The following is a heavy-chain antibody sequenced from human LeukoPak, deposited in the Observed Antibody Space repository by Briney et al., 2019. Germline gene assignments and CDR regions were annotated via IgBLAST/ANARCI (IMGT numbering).Heavy chain of an antibody. CDR1: GYTFTSYD. Sequence: ASVKVSCKASGYTFTSYDINWVRQATGQGLEWMGGIIPIFGTANYAQKFQGRVTITADESTSTAYMELSSLRSEDTAVYYCARDTAPGGYYYYMDVWGKGTTVTISS. V-gene: IGHV1-69*13. CDR3: ARDTAPGGYYYYMDV. D-gene: IGHD5-18*01. J-gene: IGHJ6*03. CDR2: IIPIFGTA.